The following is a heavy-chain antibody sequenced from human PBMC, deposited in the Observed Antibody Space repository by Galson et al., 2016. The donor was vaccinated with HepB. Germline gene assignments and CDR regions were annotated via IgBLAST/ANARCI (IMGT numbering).Heavy chain of an antibody. CDR3: ARTTVVNPQREGDCER. V-gene: IGHV4-31*03. J-gene: IGHJ2*01. Sequence: TLSLTCTVSGASISSGGFFWSWIRQHPVKGLEWIGYIYYSGSTYYNPSLKSRVTMSVDTSKNHFSLKLSSVTAADTAVYFCARTTVVNPQREGDCERGGRGTRVTVAS. CDR2: IYYSGST. CDR1: GASISSGGFF. D-gene: IGHD4-23*01.